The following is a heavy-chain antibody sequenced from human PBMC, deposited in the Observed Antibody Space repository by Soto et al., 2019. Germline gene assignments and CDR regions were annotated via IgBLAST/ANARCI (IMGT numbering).Heavy chain of an antibody. Sequence: QVQLVESGGGVVQPGRSLRLSCAASGLTFSDYGLHWVRQAPGKGLEWVAVISYDGRNKYYADSVKGRFTISRDNSKNTLFLQMNSLRVDDTAVYYCAKDRRRRNEFYGPGRGLALWGRGTLVTVSS. J-gene: IGHJ2*01. CDR3: AKDRRRRNEFYGPGRGLAL. V-gene: IGHV3-30*18. CDR1: GLTFSDYG. CDR2: ISYDGRNK. D-gene: IGHD3-10*01.